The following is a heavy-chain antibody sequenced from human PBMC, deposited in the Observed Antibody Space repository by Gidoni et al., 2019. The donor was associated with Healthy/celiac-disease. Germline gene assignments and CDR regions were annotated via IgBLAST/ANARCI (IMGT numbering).Heavy chain of an antibody. Sequence: EVQLVESGGGLVKPGGSLSLSCAASGFTFSSYSMNWVRQAPGKGLEWVSSISSSSSYIYYADSVKGRFTISRDNAKNSLYLQMNSLRAEDTAVYYCASNQRSGWGYWGQGTLVTVSS. D-gene: IGHD6-19*01. V-gene: IGHV3-21*01. J-gene: IGHJ4*02. CDR3: ASNQRSGWGY. CDR2: ISSSSSYI. CDR1: GFTFSSYS.